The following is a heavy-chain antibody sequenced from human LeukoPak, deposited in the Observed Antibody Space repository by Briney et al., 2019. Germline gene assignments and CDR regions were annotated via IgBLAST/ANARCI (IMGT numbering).Heavy chain of an antibody. D-gene: IGHD4-17*01. CDR3: ARDRDYAFYY. CDR2: ISSSSSTI. Sequence: GGSLRLSCAAPGFTFSSVGINWVRLAPGKGLKWLSYISSSSSTISYADSVKGRFTISRDNANNSLYLQMNRLRDEDAAVYYCARDRDYAFYYWGQGALVTVSS. J-gene: IGHJ4*02. V-gene: IGHV3-48*02. CDR1: GFTFSSVG.